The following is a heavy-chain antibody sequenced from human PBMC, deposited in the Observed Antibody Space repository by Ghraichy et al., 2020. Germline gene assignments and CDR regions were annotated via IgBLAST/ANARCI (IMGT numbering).Heavy chain of an antibody. CDR1: EVAFSSYA. CDR2: IIPIFGTA. V-gene: IGHV1-69*06. D-gene: IGHD2-21*02. CDR3: ARRAIDESLYCGGDCEYLDY. Sequence: SVKVSCKASEVAFSSYAISCVLRASSEGLEWMGGIIPIFGTANYAQKFQGRVTITADKSTSTAYMELSSLRSEDTAVYYCARRAIDESLYCGGDCEYLDYWGQGTPVTVSS. J-gene: IGHJ4*02.